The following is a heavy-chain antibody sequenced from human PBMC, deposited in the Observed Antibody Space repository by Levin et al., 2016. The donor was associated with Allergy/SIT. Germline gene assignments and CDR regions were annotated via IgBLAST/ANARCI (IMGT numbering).Heavy chain of an antibody. CDR2: IYTSGST. Sequence: SETLSLTCTVSGGSISSYYCSWIRQPAGKGLEYIGRIYTSGSTNYNPSLKSRVTMSIDTSKNQFSLKLSSVTAADTAVYYCARAYGDYGWAFDIWGQGTMVTVSS. J-gene: IGHJ3*02. V-gene: IGHV4-4*07. D-gene: IGHD4-17*01. CDR1: GGSISSYY. CDR3: ARAYGDYGWAFDI.